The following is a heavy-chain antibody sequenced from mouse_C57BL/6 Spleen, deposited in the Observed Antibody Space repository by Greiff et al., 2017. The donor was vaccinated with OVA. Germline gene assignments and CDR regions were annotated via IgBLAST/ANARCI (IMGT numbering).Heavy chain of an antibody. V-gene: IGHV1-59*01. Sequence: QVQLQQPGAELVRPGTSVKLSCKASGYTFTSYWMHWVKQRPGQGLEWIGVIDPSDSYTNYNQKFKGKATLTVDTSSSTAYMQLSSLTSEDSAVYYCARRGNYEDWGQGTTLTVSS. CDR3: ARRGNYED. J-gene: IGHJ2*01. CDR2: IDPSDSYT. D-gene: IGHD2-1*01. CDR1: GYTFTSYW.